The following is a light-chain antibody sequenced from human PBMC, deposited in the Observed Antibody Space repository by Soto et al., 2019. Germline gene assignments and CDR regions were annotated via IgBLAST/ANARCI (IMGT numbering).Light chain of an antibody. J-gene: IGLJ1*01. V-gene: IGLV2-8*01. CDR3: SSYAGSNNYV. CDR2: EVS. Sequence: QSALTQPASVFGSPGQSITISCTGTSSDVGGYNFVSWYQQHPGKAPKLMIYEVSKRPSGVPDRFSGSKSGNTASLTVSGLQAEDEADYYCSSYAGSNNYVFGTGTKLTVL. CDR1: SSDVGGYNF.